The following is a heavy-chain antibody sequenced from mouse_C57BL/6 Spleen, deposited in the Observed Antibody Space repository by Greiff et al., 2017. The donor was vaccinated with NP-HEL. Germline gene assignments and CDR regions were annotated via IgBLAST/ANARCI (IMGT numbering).Heavy chain of an antibody. Sequence: QVQLQQPGAELVRPGTSVKLSCKASGYTFTSYWMHWVKQRPGQGLEWIGVIDPSDSYTNYNQKFKGMATLTVDTSSSTAYMQLSSLTSEDSAVYYCARRGYDYSWYFDVWGTGTTVTVSS. CDR1: GYTFTSYW. CDR3: ARRGYDYSWYFDV. J-gene: IGHJ1*03. V-gene: IGHV1-59*01. CDR2: IDPSDSYT. D-gene: IGHD2-4*01.